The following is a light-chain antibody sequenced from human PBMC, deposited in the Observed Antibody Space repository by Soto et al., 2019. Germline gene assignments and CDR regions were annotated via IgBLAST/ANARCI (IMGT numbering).Light chain of an antibody. CDR2: YDS. J-gene: IGLJ2*01. CDR1: NIGSKS. Sequence: SYELTQPPSVSVAPGKTARITWGGNNIGSKSVHWYQQKPAQAPVLVIYYDSDRPSGIPERFSVSNSGNTATLTISRVEAGDEADYYCQVWDSSSDHPHVVFGGGTKLTVL. V-gene: IGLV3-21*04. CDR3: QVWDSSSDHPHVV.